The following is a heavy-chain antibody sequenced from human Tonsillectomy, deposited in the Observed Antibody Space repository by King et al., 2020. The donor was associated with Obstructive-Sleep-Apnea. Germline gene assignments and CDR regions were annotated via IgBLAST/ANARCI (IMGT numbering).Heavy chain of an antibody. CDR3: ASDYDILSSYYPLGY. D-gene: IGHD3-9*01. V-gene: IGHV3-21*01. Sequence: VQLVESGGGLVKPGGSLRLSCAASGFTFSTYTMNWVRQAPGKGLEWVSSISSSSSYIYYADSVKGRCTISRDNAKNSLYLQMNSLRAEDTAVYYCASDYDILSSYYPLGYWGQGTPVTVSS. CDR1: GFTFSTYT. CDR2: ISSSSSYI. J-gene: IGHJ4*02.